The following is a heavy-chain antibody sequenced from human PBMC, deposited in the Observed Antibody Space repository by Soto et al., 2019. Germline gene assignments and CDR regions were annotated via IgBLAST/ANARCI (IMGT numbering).Heavy chain of an antibody. CDR1: GGSFSGYY. CDR3: ARPTRQWLGLRYYYGMDV. V-gene: IGHV4-34*01. J-gene: IGHJ6*02. D-gene: IGHD6-19*01. CDR2: INHSGST. Sequence: SETLSLTCAVYGGSFSGYYWSWIRQPPGKGLEWIGEINHSGSTNYNPSLKSRVTISVDTSNQFSLKLSSVTAADAAVYYCARPTRQWLGLRYYYGMDVWGQGTTVTVSS.